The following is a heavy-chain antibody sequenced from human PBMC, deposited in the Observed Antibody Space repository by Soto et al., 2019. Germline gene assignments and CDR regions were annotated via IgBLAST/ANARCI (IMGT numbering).Heavy chain of an antibody. CDR2: ISGSAGST. CDR1: GFTFTSHA. D-gene: IGHD6-19*01. J-gene: IGHJ4*02. V-gene: IGHV3-23*01. Sequence: PGGSLRLSCAASGFTFTSHAMSWVRQAPEKGLEWVSGISGSAGSTYYADSVKGRFTISRDNSKNTLYLQMNSLRAEDTAVYYCEKAMGDSSGRRAFEYWGQGTLVTVSS. CDR3: EKAMGDSSGRRAFEY.